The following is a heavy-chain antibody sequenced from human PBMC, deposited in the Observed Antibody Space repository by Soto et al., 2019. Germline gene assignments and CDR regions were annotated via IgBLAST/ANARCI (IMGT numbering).Heavy chain of an antibody. J-gene: IGHJ4*02. D-gene: IGHD3-22*01. V-gene: IGHV3-23*01. CDR3: AKDDYYDSSGYYGY. CDR2: ISGSGGST. CDR1: GFTFSSYA. Sequence: PGGSLRLSCAASGFTFSSYAMSWVRQAPGKGLEWVSAISGSGGSTYYADSVKGRFTISRDNSKNTLYLQMNSLRAEDTAVYYCAKDDYYDSSGYYGYWGQGTLVTVSS.